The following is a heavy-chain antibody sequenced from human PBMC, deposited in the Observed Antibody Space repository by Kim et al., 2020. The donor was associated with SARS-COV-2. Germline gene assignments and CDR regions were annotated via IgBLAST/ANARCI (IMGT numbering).Heavy chain of an antibody. CDR3: ATKNGGRGYGGSRPFDY. J-gene: IGHJ4*02. Sequence: VKGRFTISRDNSKNTLYLQMNSLRAEDTAVYYCATKNGGRGYGGSRPFDYWGQGTLVTVSS. D-gene: IGHD5-12*01. V-gene: IGHV3-23*01.